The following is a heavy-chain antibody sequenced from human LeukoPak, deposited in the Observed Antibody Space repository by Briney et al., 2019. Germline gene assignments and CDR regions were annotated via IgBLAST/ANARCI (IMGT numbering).Heavy chain of an antibody. CDR2: IIPIFGTA. CDR3: ARAYGDPTYYYYYYMDV. D-gene: IGHD4-17*01. J-gene: IGHJ6*03. V-gene: IGHV1-69*13. Sequence: SVKVSCKASGGTFSSYAISWVRQAPGQGLEWMGGIIPIFGTANYAQKFQGRVTITADESTSTAYMELSSLRSGDTAVYYCARAYGDPTYYYYYYMDVWGKGTTVTISS. CDR1: GGTFSSYA.